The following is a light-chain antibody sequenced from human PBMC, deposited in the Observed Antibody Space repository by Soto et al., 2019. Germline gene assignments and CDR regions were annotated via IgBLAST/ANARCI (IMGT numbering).Light chain of an antibody. Sequence: DIQITQSPSSVSASVGDRVTITCRASQGISSYLNWYQQKPGKAPKLLIYAASSLQSGVPSRFSGSGSGTDFTLTISSLQPEDFATYYCQQSYSTLWTFGQGTKVDIK. CDR2: AAS. J-gene: IGKJ1*01. V-gene: IGKV1-39*01. CDR3: QQSYSTLWT. CDR1: QGISSY.